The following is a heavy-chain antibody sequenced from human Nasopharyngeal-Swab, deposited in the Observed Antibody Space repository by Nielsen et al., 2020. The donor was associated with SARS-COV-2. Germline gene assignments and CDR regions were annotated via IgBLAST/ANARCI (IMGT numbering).Heavy chain of an antibody. CDR3: AKDLEVTRPRRYYDFWSGYPDPYYYYGMDV. Sequence: ASVKVSCKVSGYTLTELSMHWVRQAPGKGLEWMGGFDPEDGETIYAQKFQGRVTMTEDTSTDTAYMELSSLRSEDTAVYYCAKDLEVTRPRRYYDFWSGYPDPYYYYGMDVWGQGTTVTVSS. D-gene: IGHD3-3*01. CDR2: FDPEDGET. J-gene: IGHJ6*02. CDR1: GYTLTELS. V-gene: IGHV1-24*01.